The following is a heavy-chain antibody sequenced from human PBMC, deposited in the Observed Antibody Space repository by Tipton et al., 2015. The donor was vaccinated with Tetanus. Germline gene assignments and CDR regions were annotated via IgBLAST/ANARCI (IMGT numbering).Heavy chain of an antibody. Sequence: QVQLVQSGAEVKKPGASVKVSCKASGYTFTSYGISWVRQAPGQGLEWMGWMNPNSGNTGYAQKFQGRVTMTRNTSISTAYMELSSLRSEDTAVYYCARSSTSRYSYGSGYWGQGTLVTVSS. D-gene: IGHD5-18*01. V-gene: IGHV1-8*02. J-gene: IGHJ4*02. CDR3: ARSSTSRYSYGSGY. CDR2: MNPNSGNT. CDR1: GYTFTSYG.